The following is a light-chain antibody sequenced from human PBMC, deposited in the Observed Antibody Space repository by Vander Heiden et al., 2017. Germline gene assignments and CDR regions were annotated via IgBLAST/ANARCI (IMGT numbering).Light chain of an antibody. CDR3: GTWDSSLSAGV. CDR1: SSNIGSNY. Sequence: QSVLTQPPSVSAAPGQKVTISCSGSSSNIGSNYVSWYQQLPGTAPKVLIYENDKRPSGIPDRFSGSKSDTSATLGITGLQTGDEADYYCGTWDSSLSAGVFGGGTKLTVL. V-gene: IGLV1-51*02. CDR2: END. J-gene: IGLJ3*02.